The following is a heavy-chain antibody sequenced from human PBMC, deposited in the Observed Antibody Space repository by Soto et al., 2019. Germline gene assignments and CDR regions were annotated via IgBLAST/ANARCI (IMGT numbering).Heavy chain of an antibody. Sequence: GESLKISCKGSGYSFTSYWIGWVRQMPGKGLEWMGIIYPGDSDTRYSPSFQGQVTISADKSISTAYLQWSSLKASDTAMYYCARTFYYYGSGCENWFDPWGQGTLVTVSS. J-gene: IGHJ5*02. CDR3: ARTFYYYGSGCENWFDP. CDR1: GYSFTSYW. D-gene: IGHD3-10*01. CDR2: IYPGDSDT. V-gene: IGHV5-51*01.